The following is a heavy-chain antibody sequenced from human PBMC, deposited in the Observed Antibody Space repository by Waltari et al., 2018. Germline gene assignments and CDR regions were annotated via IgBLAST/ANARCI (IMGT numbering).Heavy chain of an antibody. D-gene: IGHD1-26*01. CDR2: INPNTGGT. CDR1: GYTFSDYY. V-gene: IGHV1-2*02. Sequence: QVQLVQSGAEVQKPGASVKVSCKASGYTFSDYYIHWLLQAPGQGLEWMGWINPNTGGTNYAQRFQGRVAMTRDTSITTAYMELTGLKYDDAAVYYCGRVDSGSYTSLDYWGQGTLVTVSS. J-gene: IGHJ4*02. CDR3: GRVDSGSYTSLDY.